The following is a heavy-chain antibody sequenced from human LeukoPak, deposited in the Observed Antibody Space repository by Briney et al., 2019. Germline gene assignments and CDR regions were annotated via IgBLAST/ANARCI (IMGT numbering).Heavy chain of an antibody. V-gene: IGHV1-69*01. CDR2: IIPIFGTA. Sequence: GASVKVSCKASGGTFSSYAISWVRQAPGQGLEWMGGIIPIFGTANYAQKFQGRVTITADESTSTAYMELSGLRSEDTAVYYCARGMPGNAFDIWGQGTMVTVSS. CDR3: ARGMPGNAFDI. D-gene: IGHD2-2*01. J-gene: IGHJ3*02. CDR1: GGTFSSYA.